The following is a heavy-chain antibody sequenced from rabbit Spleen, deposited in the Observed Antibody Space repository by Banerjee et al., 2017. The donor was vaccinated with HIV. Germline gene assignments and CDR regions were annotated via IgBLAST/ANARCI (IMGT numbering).Heavy chain of an antibody. Sequence: QSLEESGGDLVKPGASLTLTCTASGFSFSSSYWICWVRQAPGKGLEWIGCIYTGDGNTYYASWAKGRFTISRTSSTTVTLQMTSLTAADTATYFCARDTGSSFSSYGMDLWGQGTLVTVS. D-gene: IGHD8-1*01. CDR3: ARDTGSSFSSYGMDL. V-gene: IGHV1S40*01. J-gene: IGHJ6*01. CDR2: IYTGDGNT. CDR1: GFSFSSSYW.